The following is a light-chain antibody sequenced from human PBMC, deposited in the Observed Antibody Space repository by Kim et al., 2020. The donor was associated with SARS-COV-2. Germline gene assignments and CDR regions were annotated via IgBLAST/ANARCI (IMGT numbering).Light chain of an antibody. CDR2: GKN. CDR1: SLRSYY. Sequence: SSELTQDPAVSVALGQTVRITCQGDSLRSYYASWYQQKPGQAPVLVIYGKNYRPSGIPDRFSGSSSGNTASLTITGAQAEDEADYYCNSRDSSDYFYVFGAGTKVTVL. CDR3: NSRDSSDYFYV. J-gene: IGLJ1*01. V-gene: IGLV3-19*01.